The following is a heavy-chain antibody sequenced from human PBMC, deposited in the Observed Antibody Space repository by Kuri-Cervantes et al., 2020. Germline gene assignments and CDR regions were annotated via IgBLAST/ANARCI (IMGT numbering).Heavy chain of an antibody. V-gene: IGHV3-64*02. CDR3: ARVGASGAFDI. D-gene: IGHD1-26*01. CDR1: GFTLSSYS. J-gene: IGHJ3*02. CDR2: ISYNGGAT. Sequence: GESLKISCAASGFTLSSYSMNWVRQAPGKGLEYVSAISYNGGATSYADSVKGRFTISRDTSKNTLYLQMSSLGSEDMAMYYCARVGASGAFDIWGRGTMVTVSS.